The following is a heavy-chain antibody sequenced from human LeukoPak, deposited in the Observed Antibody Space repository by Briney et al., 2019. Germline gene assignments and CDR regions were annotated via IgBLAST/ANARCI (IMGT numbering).Heavy chain of an antibody. Sequence: SETLSLTCAVPGGSFGVYYWSWIRQPPGKGLEWIGEANHLGSTIYNLSLKSRLTIAVDTSKNHFSLNLTSMTAADTAVYYCARGSYDTSGFYYDPWDSWGQGTLVTVSS. V-gene: IGHV4-34*01. CDR3: ARGSYDTSGFYYDPWDS. D-gene: IGHD3-22*01. J-gene: IGHJ4*02. CDR2: ANHLGST. CDR1: GGSFGVYY.